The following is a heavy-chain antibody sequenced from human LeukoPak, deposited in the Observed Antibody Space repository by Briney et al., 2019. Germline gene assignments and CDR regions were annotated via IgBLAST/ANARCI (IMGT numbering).Heavy chain of an antibody. V-gene: IGHV4-59*05. CDR2: IYYSGST. J-gene: IGHJ4*02. Sequence: PSETLSLTCTVSGGSISSNYWTWIRQSAGKGLEWIGSIYYSGSTYYNPSLKSRVTISVDTSKNQFSLKLSSVTAADTAVYYCASLMIVVAAFDYWGQGTLVTVSS. D-gene: IGHD3-22*01. CDR3: ASLMIVVAAFDY. CDR1: GGSISSNY.